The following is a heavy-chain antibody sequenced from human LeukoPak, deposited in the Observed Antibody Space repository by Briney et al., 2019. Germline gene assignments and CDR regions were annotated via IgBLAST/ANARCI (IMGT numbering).Heavy chain of an antibody. V-gene: IGHV3-21*01. CDR2: ISSSSSYI. J-gene: IGHJ4*02. CDR1: GFTFSSYS. Sequence: GGSLRLSCAASGFTFSSYSMNWVRQAPGKGLEWVSSISSSSSYIYYADSVKGRFTTSRDNAKNSLYLQMNSLRAEDTAVYYCARDPPYYDILTGYDYWGQGTLVTVSS. CDR3: ARDPPYYDILTGYDY. D-gene: IGHD3-9*01.